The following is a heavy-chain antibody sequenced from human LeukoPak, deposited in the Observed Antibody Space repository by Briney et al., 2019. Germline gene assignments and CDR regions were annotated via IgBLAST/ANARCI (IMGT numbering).Heavy chain of an antibody. V-gene: IGHV1-69*13. J-gene: IGHJ6*02. CDR3: ARGAHGDYSYYYGMDV. Sequence: SVKVSCKASGGTFSSYAISWVRQAPGQGLEWMRGIIPIFGTANYAQKFQGRVTITADESTSTAYMELSSLRSEDTAVYYCARGAHGDYSYYYGMDVWGQGTTVTVSS. CDR2: IIPIFGTA. CDR1: GGTFSSYA. D-gene: IGHD4-17*01.